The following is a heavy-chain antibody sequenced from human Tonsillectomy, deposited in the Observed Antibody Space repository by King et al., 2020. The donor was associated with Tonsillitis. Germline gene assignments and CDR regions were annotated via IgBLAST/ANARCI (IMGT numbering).Heavy chain of an antibody. V-gene: IGHV4-59*11. CDR1: GASITSHY. Sequence: QLQESGPGLVKPSETLSLTCTVSGASITSHYWNWIRQPPGRGLEWIGYLSHSGSTNYHPSLRSRITMSVDPSKNQFSLKLSSVTAADTAVYYCARDRRYSSGGYCYHMDVWGKGTAVTVSS. D-gene: IGHD6-19*01. J-gene: IGHJ6*03. CDR2: LSHSGST. CDR3: ARDRRYSSGGYCYHMDV.